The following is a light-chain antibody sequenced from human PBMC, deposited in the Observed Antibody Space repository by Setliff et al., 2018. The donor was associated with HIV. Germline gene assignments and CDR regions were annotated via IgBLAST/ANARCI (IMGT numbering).Light chain of an antibody. J-gene: IGLJ1*01. V-gene: IGLV2-8*01. CDR3: SSYAGNKGDV. Sequence: QSVLTQPPSASGSPGQSVTISCTGTSGDVGGYNYVSWYQQYPGKAPKLLIHEVTKRPSGVPDRFSGSKSGNTASLTVSGLQAEDEAGYYCSSYAGNKGDVFGTGTKVTVL. CDR1: SGDVGGYNY. CDR2: EVT.